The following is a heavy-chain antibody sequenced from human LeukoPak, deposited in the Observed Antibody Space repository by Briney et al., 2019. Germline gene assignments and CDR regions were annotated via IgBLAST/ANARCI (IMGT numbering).Heavy chain of an antibody. J-gene: IGHJ4*02. Sequence: SSETLSLTCTVSDGSIKTNYWWTWVRQPPGKGLEWIGETWHSGSSTNYNPSLKSRVTISVDKPKSQFSLKLTSVTAADTAIYYCARGNEYTWWQWSQGTLVTVSS. CDR2: TWHSGSST. D-gene: IGHD2-15*01. V-gene: IGHV4-4*02. CDR3: ARGNEYTWWQ. CDR1: DGSIKTNYW.